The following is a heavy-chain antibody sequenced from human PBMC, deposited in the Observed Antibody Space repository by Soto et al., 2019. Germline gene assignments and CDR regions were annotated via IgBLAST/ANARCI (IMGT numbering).Heavy chain of an antibody. D-gene: IGHD6-13*01. V-gene: IGHV1-69*13. CDR3: ASFGYSSSCYLFDY. J-gene: IGHJ4*02. Sequence: ASVKVSCKASGGTFSSYAISWVRQAPGQGLEWMGGIIPIFGTANYAQKFQGRVTITADESTSTAYMELSSLRSEDTAVYYCASFGYSSSCYLFDYWGQGTLVTVSS. CDR1: GGTFSSYA. CDR2: IIPIFGTA.